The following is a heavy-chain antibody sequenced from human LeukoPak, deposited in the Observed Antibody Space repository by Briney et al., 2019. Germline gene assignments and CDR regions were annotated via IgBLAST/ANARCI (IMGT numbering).Heavy chain of an antibody. CDR3: ARSYGEYYYYYCMDV. CDR2: IYYSGST. D-gene: IGHD3-10*01. J-gene: IGHJ6*03. V-gene: IGHV4-31*03. CDR1: GGSISSGGYY. Sequence: SSETLSLTCTVSGGSISSGGYYWSWIRQHPGKGLEWIGYIYYSGSTYYNPSLKSRVTISVDTSKNQFSLKLSSVTAADTAVYYCARSYGEYYYYYCMDVWGKGTTVTVSS.